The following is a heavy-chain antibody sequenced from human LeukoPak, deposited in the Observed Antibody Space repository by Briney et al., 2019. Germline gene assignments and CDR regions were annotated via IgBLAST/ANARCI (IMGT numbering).Heavy chain of an antibody. D-gene: IGHD4-17*01. Sequence: SETLSLTCTVSGGSISSFYWSWIRQPAGKGLEWLGRIYTSGNTNYNPSLKSRVSMSVDTSKNQFSLKLTSVTAADTAVYYCARVFYGDRYYFDYWGQGTLVTVSS. CDR3: ARVFYGDRYYFDY. CDR1: GGSISSFY. J-gene: IGHJ4*02. CDR2: IYTSGNT. V-gene: IGHV4-4*07.